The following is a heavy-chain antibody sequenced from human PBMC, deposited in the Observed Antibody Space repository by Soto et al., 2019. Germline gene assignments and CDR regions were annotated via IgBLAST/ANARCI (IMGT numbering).Heavy chain of an antibody. CDR2: ISAYNGNT. V-gene: IGHV1-18*01. CDR3: ARDRENYYDSSGYYAANDAFDI. Sequence: GTSVEVTCTASGYTFTSYGISWVRKATGQGLEWMGWISAYNGNTNYAQKLQGRVTMTTDTSTSTAYMELRSLRSDDTAVYYCARDRENYYDSSGYYAANDAFDILGQGTMVTVS. CDR1: GYTFTSYG. J-gene: IGHJ3*02. D-gene: IGHD3-22*01.